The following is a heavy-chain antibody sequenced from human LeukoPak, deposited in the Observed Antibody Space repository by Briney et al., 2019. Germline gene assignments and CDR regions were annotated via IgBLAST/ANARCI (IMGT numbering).Heavy chain of an antibody. J-gene: IGHJ3*02. CDR1: GVSVSDGRYY. V-gene: IGHV4-31*03. CDR2: KYYSGSA. CDR3: ATPYCSSLSRLDVFNM. Sequence: SQTLSLTCNVSGVSVSDGRYYWTWIRHHPTRGLEWIGYKYYSGSAKYNPSLKSRLTISIDTAKSQFSLQLSSATAADTATYYCATPYCSSLSRLDVFNMWGQGTRVTVSS. D-gene: IGHD2-2*01.